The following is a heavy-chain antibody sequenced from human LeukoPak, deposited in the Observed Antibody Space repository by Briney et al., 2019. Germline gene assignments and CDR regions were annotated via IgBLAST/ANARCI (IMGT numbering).Heavy chain of an antibody. J-gene: IGHJ4*02. D-gene: IGHD6-19*01. CDR3: ARDFGGLGYFDY. V-gene: IGHV3-21*01. CDR2: ISSSSSYI. Sequence: GGSLRLSCAASGFTLSSYSMNWVRQAPGKGLEWVSSISSSSSYIYYADSVKGRFTISRDNAKNSLYLQMNSLRAEDTAVYYCARDFGGLGYFDYWGQGTLVTVSS. CDR1: GFTLSSYS.